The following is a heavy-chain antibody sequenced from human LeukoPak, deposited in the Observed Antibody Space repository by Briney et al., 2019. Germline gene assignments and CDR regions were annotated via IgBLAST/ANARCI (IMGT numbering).Heavy chain of an antibody. CDR3: ASLPVDTSMVSDY. D-gene: IGHD5-18*01. CDR1: GGTFSDYT. CDR2: IIPIVDIP. V-gene: IGHV1-69*02. J-gene: IGHJ4*02. Sequence: SVKVSCKASGGTFSDYTINWVRQAPGQGLEWMGRIIPIVDIPNYAQKFQGRVTITADKSTSTAYMELSSLRSEDTAVYHCASLPVDTSMVSDYWGQGTLVTVSS.